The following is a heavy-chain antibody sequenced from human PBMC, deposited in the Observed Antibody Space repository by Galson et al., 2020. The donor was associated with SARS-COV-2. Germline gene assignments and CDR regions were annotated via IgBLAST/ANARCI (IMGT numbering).Heavy chain of an antibody. J-gene: IGHJ4*02. V-gene: IGHV5-10-1*01. Sequence: GESLKISCETSGYWFINDWIFWVRQVSGKAPEWLGKIDPGDTSSTLYNPSFQGHVSISVDKSINTAYLKWRSLRASDTAIYYCVRRRGDWGQGTLVTVSS. CDR1: GYWFINDW. CDR2: IDPGDTSST. CDR3: VRRRGD.